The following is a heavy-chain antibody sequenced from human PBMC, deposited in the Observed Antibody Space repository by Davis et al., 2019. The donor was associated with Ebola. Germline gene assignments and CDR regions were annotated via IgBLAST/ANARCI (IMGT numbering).Heavy chain of an antibody. Sequence: GESLKISCAASGFTFSSYSMNWVRQAPGKGLEWVAVISYDGSNKYYADSVKGRFTISRDNSKNTLYLQMNSLGVEDTAVYYCARTHCSGGSCYLDYWGQGTLVTVSS. CDR1: GFTFSSYS. J-gene: IGHJ4*02. CDR2: ISYDGSNK. V-gene: IGHV3-30*03. D-gene: IGHD2-15*01. CDR3: ARTHCSGGSCYLDY.